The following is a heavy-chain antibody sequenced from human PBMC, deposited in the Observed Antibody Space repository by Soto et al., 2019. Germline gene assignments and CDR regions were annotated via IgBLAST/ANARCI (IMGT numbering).Heavy chain of an antibody. CDR3: ARDSFPPYSSSSKGFDY. V-gene: IGHV4-59*01. D-gene: IGHD6-6*01. Sequence: ETLSLTCTVYGGSISSYYWNWIRQSPGKGLEWIASLDYSGTTNYNPSLKSRITTSVDPSKKQFSLKMRSVTAADTAVYYCARDSFPPYSSSSKGFDYWGQGSLVTVSS. CDR1: GGSISSYY. J-gene: IGHJ4*02. CDR2: LDYSGTT.